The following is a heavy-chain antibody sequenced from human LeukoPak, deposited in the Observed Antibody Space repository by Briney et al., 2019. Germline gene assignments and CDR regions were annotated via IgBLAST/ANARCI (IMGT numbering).Heavy chain of an antibody. Sequence: SETLSLTCTVSGGFIRSSSYYWGWIRQPPGKGLEWIGSTYYSGSTYYNPSLKSRVTISVDTSKNQFSLKLSSVTAADTAVYCCARPSPTGYYPRWFDPWGQGTLVTVSS. J-gene: IGHJ5*02. CDR3: ARPSPTGYYPRWFDP. CDR1: GGFIRSSSYY. V-gene: IGHV4-39*01. D-gene: IGHD3-9*01. CDR2: TYYSGST.